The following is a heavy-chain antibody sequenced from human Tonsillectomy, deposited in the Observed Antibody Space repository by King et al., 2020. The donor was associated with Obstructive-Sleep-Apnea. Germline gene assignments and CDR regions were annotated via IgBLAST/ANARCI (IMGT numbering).Heavy chain of an antibody. CDR2: IIPILGIV. CDR1: GGTFSSYA. J-gene: IGHJ6*02. D-gene: IGHD2-15*01. Sequence: VQLVESGAEVKKPGSSVKVSCKASGGTFSSYAISWVRQAPGQGLEWMGGIIPILGIVTYAQTFQGRVTITADKSTSTAYMELSSLRSDDTAVYFCASPTKDIVVVVAATPGYYYGMDVWGQGTTVTVSS. CDR3: ASPTKDIVVVVAATPGYYYGMDV. V-gene: IGHV1-69*10.